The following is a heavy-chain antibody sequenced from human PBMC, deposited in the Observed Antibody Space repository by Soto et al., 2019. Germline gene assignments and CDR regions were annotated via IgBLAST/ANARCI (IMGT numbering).Heavy chain of an antibody. Sequence: GESLRICCKGSGYRFTSYWIGWVRQMPGKGLEWMGIIYPGDSDTRYSPSFQGQVTISADKSISTAYLQWSSLKASDTAMYYCARSGGIVGDPFDYWGQGTLVTVSS. J-gene: IGHJ4*02. CDR1: GYRFTSYW. V-gene: IGHV5-51*01. D-gene: IGHD1-26*01. CDR2: IYPGDSDT. CDR3: ARSGGIVGDPFDY.